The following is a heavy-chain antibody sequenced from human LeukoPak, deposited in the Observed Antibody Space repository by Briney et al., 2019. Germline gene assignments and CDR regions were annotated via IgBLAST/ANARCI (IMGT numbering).Heavy chain of an antibody. CDR1: GFTFRSYE. J-gene: IGHJ4*02. CDR3: ARELGHRYFDS. V-gene: IGHV3-48*03. D-gene: IGHD6-6*01. Sequence: PGGSLRLSCAASGFTFRSYEMNWVRQAPGKGLEWVSYITSNANTIFYADSVKGRFTISRDNAKSSLYLQMNSLRAEDTAIYYCARELGHRYFDSWGQGSLVTVSS. CDR2: ITSNANTI.